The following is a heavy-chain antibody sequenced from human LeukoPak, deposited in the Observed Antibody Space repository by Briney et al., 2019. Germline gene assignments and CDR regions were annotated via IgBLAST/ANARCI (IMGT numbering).Heavy chain of an antibody. CDR2: IDWNGGST. J-gene: IGHJ4*02. CDR3: ARKGGKYYGGLDY. V-gene: IGHV3-20*04. D-gene: IGHD4-23*01. Sequence: GGSLRLSCAASGFTSDDYGMSWVRQFSGKGLEWVSGIDWNGGSTGYADSVKGRFTISRDNAKNSLYLQMNNLRPEDTALYYCARKGGKYYGGLDYWGQGTLVTVSS. CDR1: GFTSDDYG.